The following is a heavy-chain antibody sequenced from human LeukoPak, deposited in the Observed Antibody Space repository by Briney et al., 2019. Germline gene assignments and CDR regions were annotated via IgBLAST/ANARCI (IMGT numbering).Heavy chain of an antibody. D-gene: IGHD3-10*01. J-gene: IGHJ4*02. CDR3: ARAYGSGSYYIPQ. CDR2: IYHSGST. CDR1: GGSISSGGYS. Sequence: SETLSLTCAVSGGSISSGGYSWSWIRQPPGKGLEWIGYIYHSGSTYYNPSLKSRVTISVDRSKNQFSLKLSSVTAADTAVCYCARAYGSGSYYIPQWGQGTLVTVSS. V-gene: IGHV4-30-2*01.